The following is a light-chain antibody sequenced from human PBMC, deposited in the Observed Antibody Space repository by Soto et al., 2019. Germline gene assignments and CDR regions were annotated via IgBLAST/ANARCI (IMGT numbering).Light chain of an antibody. CDR3: QSYDSSLRLAV. J-gene: IGLJ3*02. CDR1: SSNIGAGYD. CDR2: VSR. V-gene: IGLV1-40*01. Sequence: QSVLTQPPSVSGAPGQRVTISCSGSSSNIGAGYDVHWYQQLPGTAPWLLIYVSRNRPSGVPDRFSGSKSGTSASLAITGLQTDDEADYYCQSYDSSLRLAVFGGGTKLTVL.